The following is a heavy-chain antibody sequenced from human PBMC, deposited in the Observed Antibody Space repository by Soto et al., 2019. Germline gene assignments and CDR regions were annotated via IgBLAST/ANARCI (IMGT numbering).Heavy chain of an antibody. CDR1: GGTFGSYA. J-gene: IGHJ5*02. CDR3: AEVTDRVGATSWFDP. CDR2: IIPIFGTA. D-gene: IGHD1-26*01. Sequence: VQLVQSGAEVKKPGSSVKVSCKASGGTFGSYAISWVRQAPGQGLEWMGGIIPIFGTANYAQKFQGRVTINADESTSTAYMELSSLRSEDTAVYYCAEVTDRVGATSWFDPWGQGTLVTVSS. V-gene: IGHV1-69*01.